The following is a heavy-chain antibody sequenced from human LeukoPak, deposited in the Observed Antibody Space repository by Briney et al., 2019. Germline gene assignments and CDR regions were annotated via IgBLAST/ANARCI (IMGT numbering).Heavy chain of an antibody. V-gene: IGHV3-33*01. D-gene: IGHD1-1*01. CDR3: TRGIIPGTALDY. CDR2: IWYDGSNK. CDR1: GFTFSSYG. J-gene: IGHJ4*02. Sequence: GGSLRLSCAASGFTFSSYGMHWVRQAPGKGLEWVAVIWYDGSNKYYADSVKGRFTISRDNSKNTLYLQMNSLRAEDTAVYYCTRGIIPGTALDYWGQGTLVTVSS.